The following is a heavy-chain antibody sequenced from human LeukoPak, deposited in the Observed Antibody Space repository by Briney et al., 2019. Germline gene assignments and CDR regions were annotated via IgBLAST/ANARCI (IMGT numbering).Heavy chain of an antibody. J-gene: IGHJ4*02. D-gene: IGHD3-16*01. CDR3: ARDPGGEIAGPVDY. CDR1: GYTFTSYG. V-gene: IGHV1-18*01. CDR2: ISAYNGNT. Sequence: GASVKVSCKVSGYTFTSYGISWVRQAPGQGLEWMGWISAYNGNTNYAQKLQGRVTMTTDTSTSTAYMELRSLRSDDTAVYYCARDPGGEIAGPVDYWGQGTLVTVSS.